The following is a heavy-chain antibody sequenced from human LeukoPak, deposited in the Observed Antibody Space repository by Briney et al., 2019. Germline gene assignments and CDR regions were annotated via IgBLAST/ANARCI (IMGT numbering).Heavy chain of an antibody. V-gene: IGHV1-18*01. J-gene: IGHJ4*02. CDR2: VSAYNGNT. D-gene: IGHD3-3*01. CDR1: GYTFVSYG. CDR3: ARLYYDFWNNYYPTFDY. Sequence: ASVKVSCKASGYTFVSYGISWMRQAPGQGLEWMGWVSAYNGNTNYARKLQGRVTVTTDTSTNTAYMELRSLRSDDTAVYYCARLYYDFWNNYYPTFDYWGQGTLVTVSS.